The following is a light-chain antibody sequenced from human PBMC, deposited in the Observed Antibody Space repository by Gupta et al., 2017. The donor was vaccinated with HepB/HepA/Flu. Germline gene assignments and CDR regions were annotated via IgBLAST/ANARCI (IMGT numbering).Light chain of an antibody. Sequence: DIQMTQSPSSLSASVGDRVTITCRASQSISSYLNWYQQKPGKAPKLLIYAASSWQSGVPSRFSGSGSGTDFTLTISSRQPEDFATYYCQQSDSTPPLTFGGGTKVEIK. V-gene: IGKV1-39*01. CDR3: QQSDSTPPLT. CDR2: AAS. J-gene: IGKJ4*01. CDR1: QSISSY.